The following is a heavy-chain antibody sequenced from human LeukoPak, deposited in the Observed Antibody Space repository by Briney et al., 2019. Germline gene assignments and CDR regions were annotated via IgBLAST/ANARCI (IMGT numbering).Heavy chain of an antibody. J-gene: IGHJ4*02. Sequence: GGSLRLSCAASGFTFSSYWMSWVRQAPGKGLEWVANIKQDGSEKYYVDPVKGRFTISRDNAKNSLYLQMNSLRAEDTAVYYCARDRGSIAAAGPAPQGGGHWGQGTLVTVSS. D-gene: IGHD6-13*01. V-gene: IGHV3-7*01. CDR1: GFTFSSYW. CDR3: ARDRGSIAAAGPAPQGGGH. CDR2: IKQDGSEK.